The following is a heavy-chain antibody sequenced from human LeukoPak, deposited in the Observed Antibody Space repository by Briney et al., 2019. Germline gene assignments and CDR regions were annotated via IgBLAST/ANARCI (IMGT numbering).Heavy chain of an antibody. V-gene: IGHV1-2*06. CDR2: INPNSGGT. CDR1: GFTFTGYY. D-gene: IGHD2-2*01. J-gene: IGHJ5*02. CDR3: ARPHCSSTSCYAETQNWFDP. Sequence: ASVKVSCKASGFTFTGYYMHWVRQAPGQGLEWMGRINPNSGGTNYAQKLPGRVTMTRDTSLSTAYMALSRLRSDDTAVYYCARPHCSSTSCYAETQNWFDPWGQGTLVTVSS.